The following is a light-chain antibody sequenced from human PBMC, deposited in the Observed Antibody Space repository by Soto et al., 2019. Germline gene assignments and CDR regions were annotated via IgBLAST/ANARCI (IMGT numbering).Light chain of an antibody. Sequence: QSVLTQPPSVSGAPGQRVTISCTGSSSNIGAGYDVHWYQQLPGTAPKLLVYRNNNRPSGVPDRFSGSKSGTSASLAITGLQTEDEADYYCQSYDSSLGCVVFGGGTKVTVL. CDR2: RNN. V-gene: IGLV1-40*01. CDR3: QSYDSSLGCVV. J-gene: IGLJ2*01. CDR1: SSNIGAGYD.